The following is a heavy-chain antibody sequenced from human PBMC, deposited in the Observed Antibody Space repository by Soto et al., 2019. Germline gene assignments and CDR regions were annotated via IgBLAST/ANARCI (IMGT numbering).Heavy chain of an antibody. D-gene: IGHD2-21*01. V-gene: IGHV3-30-3*01. CDR3: ARATPVWWLPSTPRYYFDY. CDR2: ISYDGSNK. CDR1: GFTFSSYA. J-gene: IGHJ4*02. Sequence: QVQLVESGGGVVQPGRSLRLSCAASGFTFSSYAMHWVRQAPGKGLEWVAVISYDGSNKYYADSVKGRFTISRDNSKNTLYLQMNSLRAEDTAVYYCARATPVWWLPSTPRYYFDYWGQGTLVTVSS.